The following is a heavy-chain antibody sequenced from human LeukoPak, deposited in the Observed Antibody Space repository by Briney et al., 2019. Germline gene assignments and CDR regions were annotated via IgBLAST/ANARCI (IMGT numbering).Heavy chain of an antibody. CDR2: IYYSGST. J-gene: IGHJ4*02. CDR3: GRGYGGSAFDY. Sequence: SETLSLTCTVSGGSISSYYWSWIRRPPGEGREWIGYIYYSGSTNYNPSLKSRVTLSVDTSKNQFSLKLSSVTAADPAVYYFGRGYGGSAFDYWGRGTRVTVSS. CDR1: GGSISSYY. V-gene: IGHV4-59*01. D-gene: IGHD6-13*01.